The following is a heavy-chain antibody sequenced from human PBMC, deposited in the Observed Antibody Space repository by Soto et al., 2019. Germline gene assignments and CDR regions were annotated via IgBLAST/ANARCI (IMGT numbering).Heavy chain of an antibody. J-gene: IGHJ4*02. V-gene: IGHV3-30*18. CDR2: ISYDGSNK. Sequence: QVQLVESGGGVVQPGRSLRLSCAASGFTFSSYGMHWVRQAPGKGLEWVAVISYDGSNKYYADSVKGRFTISRDNSKNTLYLQMNSLRAEDTAVYYCAKGPNYYDSSGYYAFCDYWGQGTLVTVSS. D-gene: IGHD3-22*01. CDR1: GFTFSSYG. CDR3: AKGPNYYDSSGYYAFCDY.